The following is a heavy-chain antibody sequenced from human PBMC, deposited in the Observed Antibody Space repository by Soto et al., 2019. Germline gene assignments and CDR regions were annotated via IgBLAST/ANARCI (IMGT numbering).Heavy chain of an antibody. Sequence: LRLSCTGSGFTFGNYGMHWVRQAPGKGLEWVASTSYDGNNKYYADSLKGRFTISRDNSKKMVYLQMTSLGPEDTAVYYCAKGGGSARDFDYWGQGALVTVSS. CDR3: AKGGGSARDFDY. J-gene: IGHJ4*02. CDR2: TSYDGNNK. V-gene: IGHV3-30*18. D-gene: IGHD1-26*01. CDR1: GFTFGNYG.